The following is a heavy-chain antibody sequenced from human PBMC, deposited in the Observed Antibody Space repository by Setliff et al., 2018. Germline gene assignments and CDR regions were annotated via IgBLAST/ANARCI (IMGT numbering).Heavy chain of an antibody. Sequence: EASVKVSCKASGYTFTGYYMHWVRQAPGQGLEGMGWINPNAGNINYIQKFQGRVTMTRDTSISTAYMELRRLKSDDTAVYYCARGEHIVSGDFYHYIDVWGKGTTVTVSS. V-gene: IGHV1-2*02. CDR2: INPNAGNI. J-gene: IGHJ6*03. CDR1: GYTFTGYY. CDR3: ARGEHIVSGDFYHYIDV. D-gene: IGHD2-15*01.